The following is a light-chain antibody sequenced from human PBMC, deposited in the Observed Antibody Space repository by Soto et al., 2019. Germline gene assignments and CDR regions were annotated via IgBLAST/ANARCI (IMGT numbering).Light chain of an antibody. Sequence: EIVLTQSPVTLSLSPGARATLSCRASQSVISNYLAWYQQKPGQPPRLLIYGASTRATGIPDRFSGSGSGTDFTLIISRLEPEDFAVYYCQQYGTSPPITFGQGTRLEIK. J-gene: IGKJ5*01. V-gene: IGKV3-20*01. CDR1: QSVISNY. CDR2: GAS. CDR3: QQYGTSPPIT.